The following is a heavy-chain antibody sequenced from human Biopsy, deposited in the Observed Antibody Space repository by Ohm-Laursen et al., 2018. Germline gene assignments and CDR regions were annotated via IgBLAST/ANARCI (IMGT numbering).Heavy chain of an antibody. CDR1: GYSFTSYY. Sequence: GASVKVSCKASGYSFTSYYMHWVRQAPGQGLEWMGMINPSGSTTSYPQIFQGRATMTRYTSKSTVYMELSSLRSADTAVYFCARNTGWYGDLYYFDYWGQGTLVTVSS. V-gene: IGHV1-46*01. D-gene: IGHD6-19*01. CDR2: INPSGSTT. J-gene: IGHJ4*02. CDR3: ARNTGWYGDLYYFDY.